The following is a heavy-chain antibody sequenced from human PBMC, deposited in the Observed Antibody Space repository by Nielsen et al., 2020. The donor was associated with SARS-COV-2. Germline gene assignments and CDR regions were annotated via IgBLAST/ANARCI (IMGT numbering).Heavy chain of an antibody. CDR3: ARGHLVVVPSPILGLGPFFYSFYLDV. CDR1: GGSVSSNDW. V-gene: IGHV4-4*02. J-gene: IGHJ6*03. Sequence: SGTLSLTCAVSGGSVSSNDWWTWVRQSPGKGLEWIGEVSHSRSTNYSPSLKSRVTLSMDKSRRQFSLRLASVSAADTAVYFCARGHLVVVPSPILGLGPFFYSFYLDVWGKGTTVTVSS. CDR2: VSHSRST. D-gene: IGHD2-2*02.